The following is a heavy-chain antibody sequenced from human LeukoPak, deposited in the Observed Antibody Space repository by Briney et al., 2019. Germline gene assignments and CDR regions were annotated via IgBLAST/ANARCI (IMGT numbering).Heavy chain of an antibody. CDR2: IIPILGIA. D-gene: IGHD6-19*01. J-gene: IGHJ5*02. Sequence: ASVKVSCKASGGTFSSYTISWVRQAPGQGLEWMGRIIPILGIANYAQKFQGRVTITADKSTSTAYMELSSLRSEDTAVYYCAREVFRIAVAGASWFDPWGQGTLVTVSS. CDR1: GGTFSSYT. CDR3: AREVFRIAVAGASWFDP. V-gene: IGHV1-69*04.